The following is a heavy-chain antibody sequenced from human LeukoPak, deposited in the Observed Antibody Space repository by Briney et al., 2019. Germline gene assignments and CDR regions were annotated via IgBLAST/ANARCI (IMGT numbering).Heavy chain of an antibody. Sequence: SVKVSCKASGGTFSSYAISWVRQAPGQGLEWMGGIIPIFGTANYAQKFQGRVTITADESTSTAYMELSSLRSEDTAVYYCARSRKDYDFWSGYHFPQEIDPWGQGTLVTVSS. CDR1: GGTFSSYA. V-gene: IGHV1-69*13. CDR3: ARSRKDYDFWSGYHFPQEIDP. CDR2: IIPIFGTA. D-gene: IGHD3-3*01. J-gene: IGHJ5*02.